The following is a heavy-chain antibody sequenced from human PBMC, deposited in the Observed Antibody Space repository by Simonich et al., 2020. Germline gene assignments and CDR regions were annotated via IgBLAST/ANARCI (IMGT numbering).Heavy chain of an antibody. CDR1: GGTFSSYA. J-gene: IGHJ6*03. D-gene: IGHD2-15*01. CDR2: IIPIIGIA. CDR3: ARGGLADRRIVYYYYMDV. Sequence: QVQLVQSGAEVKKPGSSVKVSCKASGGTFSSYAISWLRQAPGKGLEWKGGIIPIIGIANYAQKFQDRVTITADKSTSTAYMELSSLRSEDTAVYYCARGGLADRRIVYYYYMDVWGKGTTVTVSS. V-gene: IGHV1-69*17.